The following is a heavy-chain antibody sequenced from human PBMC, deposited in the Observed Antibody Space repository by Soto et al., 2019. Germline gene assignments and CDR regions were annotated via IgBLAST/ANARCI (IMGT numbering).Heavy chain of an antibody. Sequence: PSETLSLTCAVYGGSFSDYYWSWIRQPPGKGLEWIGEINHSGSTNYNPSLKSRVTILVDTSKNQFSLKLTSVTAADAALYYCARGYGPIDSWGQGTLVTVSS. D-gene: IGHD3-10*01. CDR3: ARGYGPIDS. V-gene: IGHV4-34*01. CDR1: GGSFSDYY. J-gene: IGHJ4*02. CDR2: INHSGST.